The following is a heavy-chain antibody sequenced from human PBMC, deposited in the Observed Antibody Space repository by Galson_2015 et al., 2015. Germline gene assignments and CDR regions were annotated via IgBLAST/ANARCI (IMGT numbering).Heavy chain of an antibody. CDR2: ISGSGSSI. Sequence: SLRLSCAASGFTFSNYEMNWVRQAPGKGLEWVSYISGSGSSIYYADSVKGRFTISRDNAKNSLYLQMNSLRAEDTAVYYCARDLRRDDYWGQGTPVTASS. D-gene: IGHD5-24*01. CDR1: GFTFSNYE. V-gene: IGHV3-48*03. J-gene: IGHJ4*02. CDR3: ARDLRRDDY.